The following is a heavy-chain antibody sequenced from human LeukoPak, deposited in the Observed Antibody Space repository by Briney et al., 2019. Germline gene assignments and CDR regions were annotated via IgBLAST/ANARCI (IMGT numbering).Heavy chain of an antibody. V-gene: IGHV3-23*01. Sequence: PGGSLRLSCAASGFTFSNYAMNWVRQAPGKELEWVSAISGNSGSTYYADSVKGRFSISRDNSKNTLHLQMNSLRAEDTAVYYCAKDVAYYDFWSGLADYYYMDVWGKGTTVTVSS. CDR3: AKDVAYYDFWSGLADYYYMDV. CDR1: GFTFSNYA. CDR2: ISGNSGST. D-gene: IGHD3-3*01. J-gene: IGHJ6*03.